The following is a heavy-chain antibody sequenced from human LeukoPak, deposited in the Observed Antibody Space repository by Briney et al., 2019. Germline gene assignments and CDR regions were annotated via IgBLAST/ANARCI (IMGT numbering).Heavy chain of an antibody. V-gene: IGHV3-33*01. Sequence: PGGSLRLSCAASGFTLSSYGMHWVRQAPGKGLEWVAVIWYDGSNKYYADSVKGRFTISRDNSKNTLYLQMNSLRAEDTAVYYCARLEQQLAFDYWGQGTLVTVSS. CDR1: GFTLSSYG. D-gene: IGHD6-13*01. CDR2: IWYDGSNK. J-gene: IGHJ4*02. CDR3: ARLEQQLAFDY.